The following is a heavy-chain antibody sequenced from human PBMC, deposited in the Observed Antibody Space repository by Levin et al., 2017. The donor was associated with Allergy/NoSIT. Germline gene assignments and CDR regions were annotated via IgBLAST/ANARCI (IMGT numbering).Heavy chain of an antibody. V-gene: IGHV1-8*01. Sequence: ASVKVSCKASGYTFTCYDINWVRQATGQGLEWMGWMNPNSGNTGYAQKFQGRVTMTRNTSISTAYMELSSLRSEDTAVYYCARDLVVVAATYYYYGMDVWGQGTTVTVSS. CDR1: GYTFTCYD. D-gene: IGHD2-15*01. CDR3: ARDLVVVAATYYYYGMDV. J-gene: IGHJ6*02. CDR2: MNPNSGNT.